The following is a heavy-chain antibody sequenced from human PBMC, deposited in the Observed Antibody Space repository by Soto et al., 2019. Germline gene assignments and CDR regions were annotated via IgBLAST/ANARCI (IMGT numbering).Heavy chain of an antibody. Sequence: QVQLVQSGAEVKRPGASVKVSCKTSGYRFISYGISWVRQTPGQGLEWMGWTSPDSGKTNYVERFQGRVTMTTDTFTTTAYMELRGVGSDDTAVYYCARDHEANSNNWYVGFGYWGQGTLVTVSS. V-gene: IGHV1-18*04. D-gene: IGHD3-10*02. CDR1: GYRFISYG. J-gene: IGHJ4*02. CDR3: ARDHEANSNNWYVGFGY. CDR2: TSPDSGKT.